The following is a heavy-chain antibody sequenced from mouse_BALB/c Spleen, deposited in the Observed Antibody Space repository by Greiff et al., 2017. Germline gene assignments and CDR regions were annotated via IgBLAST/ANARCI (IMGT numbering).Heavy chain of an antibody. CDR3: AHGNYVAMDY. V-gene: IGHV14-3*02. Sequence: EVKLMESGAELVKPGASVKLSCTASGFNIKDTYMHWVKQRPEQGLEWIGRIDPANGNTKYDPKFQGKATITADTSSNTAYLQLSSLTSEDTAVYYCAHGNYVAMDYWGQGTSVTVSS. CDR2: IDPANGNT. J-gene: IGHJ4*01. CDR1: GFNIKDTY. D-gene: IGHD2-1*01.